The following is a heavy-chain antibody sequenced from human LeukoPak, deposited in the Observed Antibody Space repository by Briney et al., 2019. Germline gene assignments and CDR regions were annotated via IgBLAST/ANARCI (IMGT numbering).Heavy chain of an antibody. Sequence: SETLSLTCTVSGGSISSYYWSWIRQPPGKGLEWIGYIYYSGSTNYNPSLKSRVTISVDTSKNQFSLKLSSVTAADTAVYYCARHGKGSIAAAASNWFDPWGQGTLVTVSS. J-gene: IGHJ5*02. CDR2: IYYSGST. CDR1: GGSISSYY. D-gene: IGHD6-13*01. V-gene: IGHV4-59*08. CDR3: ARHGKGSIAAAASNWFDP.